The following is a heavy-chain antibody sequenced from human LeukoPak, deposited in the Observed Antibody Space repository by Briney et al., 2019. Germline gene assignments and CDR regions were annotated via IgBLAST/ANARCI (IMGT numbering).Heavy chain of an antibody. CDR2: IYTSGST. D-gene: IGHD6-19*01. V-gene: IGHV4-4*07. CDR1: GGSISSYY. Sequence: ASETLSLTCTVSGGSISSYYWSWIRQPAGRGLEWIGRIYTSGSTNHNPSLKSRVTMSVDTSKNQFSLKLSSVTAADTAVYYCAGQKSGYSSGWPSFDYWGQGTLVTVSS. J-gene: IGHJ4*02. CDR3: AGQKSGYSSGWPSFDY.